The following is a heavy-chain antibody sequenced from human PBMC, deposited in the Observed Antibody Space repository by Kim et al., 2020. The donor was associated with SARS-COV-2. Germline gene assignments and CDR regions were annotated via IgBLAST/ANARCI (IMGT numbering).Heavy chain of an antibody. Sequence: ASVKVSCKASGYTFTSYYMHWVRQAPGQGLEWMGIINPSGGSTSYAQKFQGRVTMTRDTSTSTVYMELSSLRSEDTAVYYCARDYTLWRSSGYYFGYWGQGTLVTVSS. V-gene: IGHV1-46*01. CDR2: INPSGGST. CDR1: GYTFTSYY. J-gene: IGHJ4*02. CDR3: ARDYTLWRSSGYYFGY. D-gene: IGHD3-22*01.